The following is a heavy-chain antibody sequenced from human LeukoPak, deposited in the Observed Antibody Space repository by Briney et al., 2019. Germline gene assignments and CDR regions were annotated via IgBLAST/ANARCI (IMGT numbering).Heavy chain of an antibody. CDR1: GYTFTNYD. CDR3: ASPLCSSTASHPPEGFAP. Sequence: GASVKVSCKTSGYTFTNYDINWVRQATGQGLEWMGWMNPNSGNTGYAQKFQGRVTMTRNTSISTAYMELSSLRSEDTAVYYCASPLCSSTASHPPEGFAPGARGTLVPVS. V-gene: IGHV1-8*01. D-gene: IGHD2-2*01. CDR2: MNPNSGNT. J-gene: IGHJ5*02.